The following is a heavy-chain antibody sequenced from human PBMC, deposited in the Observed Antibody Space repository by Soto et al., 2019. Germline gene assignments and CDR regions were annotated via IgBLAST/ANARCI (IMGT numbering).Heavy chain of an antibody. J-gene: IGHJ4*02. CDR1: GYTFTSYA. D-gene: IGHD6-19*01. V-gene: IGHV7-4-1*01. CDR3: AKDWYSSGPHYFDY. Sequence: ASVKVSCKASGYTFTSYAMNWVRQAPGQGLEWMGWINTNTGNPTYAQGFTGRFVFSRDNSENTLYLQMDSLRAEDTAVYYCAKDWYSSGPHYFDYWGQGTLVTVSS. CDR2: INTNTGNP.